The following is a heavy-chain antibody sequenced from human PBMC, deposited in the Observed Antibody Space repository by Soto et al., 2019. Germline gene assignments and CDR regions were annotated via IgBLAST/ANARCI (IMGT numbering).Heavy chain of an antibody. V-gene: IGHV3-23*01. CDR1: GFTFSSYA. CDR3: AKDPRSPYDFWSGYYADFDY. CDR2: ISGSGGST. J-gene: IGHJ4*02. D-gene: IGHD3-3*01. Sequence: PGGSLRLSCAASGFTFSSYAMSWVRQAPGKGLEWVSAISGSGGSTYYADSVKGRFTISRDNSKNTLYLQMNSLRAEDTAVYYCAKDPRSPYDFWSGYYADFDYWGQGTLVTVSS.